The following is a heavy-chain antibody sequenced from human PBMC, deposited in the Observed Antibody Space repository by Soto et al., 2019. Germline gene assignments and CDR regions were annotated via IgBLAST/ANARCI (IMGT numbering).Heavy chain of an antibody. J-gene: IGHJ6*02. CDR2: ISAYNGNR. CDR3: ARDRGLAAAGSYYYYGMDV. CDR1: GYTFTSYV. D-gene: IGHD6-13*01. Sequence: AAGKVSCKASGYTFTSYVISWVRQAPGQGVEWMGWISAYNGNRNYAQKLQGRVTMTTDTSTSTAYMELRSLRSDDTAVYYCARDRGLAAAGSYYYYGMDVWGQATTVTVSS. V-gene: IGHV1-18*04.